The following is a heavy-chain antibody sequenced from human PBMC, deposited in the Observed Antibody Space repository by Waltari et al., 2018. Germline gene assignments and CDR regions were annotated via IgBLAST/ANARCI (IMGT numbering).Heavy chain of an antibody. J-gene: IGHJ3*02. D-gene: IGHD2-21*01. Sequence: VQLQESSPGVVTPSEPLSLTCTVSSGSINNFYWSWIRQPAGKGLEWIGRIHTSGSTNYNPSLKSRVTMSVDTSRNQFSLKVTSVSAADTAVYYCARGIATHTHDAFDIWGQGTRVTVSS. CDR2: IHTSGST. CDR1: SGSINNFY. CDR3: ARGIATHTHDAFDI. V-gene: IGHV4-4*07.